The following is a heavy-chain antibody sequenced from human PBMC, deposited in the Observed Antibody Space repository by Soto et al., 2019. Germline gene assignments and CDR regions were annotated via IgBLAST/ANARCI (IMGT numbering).Heavy chain of an antibody. J-gene: IGHJ6*02. D-gene: IGHD3-10*01. CDR2: IHHSGST. Sequence: QVQLQESGPGLVKPSETLSLTCSVSGGSITSNYCSWFWLPPGQGLEGIGYIHHSGSTSYNPSLKSRGTMSVDTSKNQFSLKVNPVTAADTARYYFARQGFVQLHGPLDVWGPGTSVTASS. V-gene: IGHV4-59*08. CDR3: ARQGFVQLHGPLDV. CDR1: GGSITSNY.